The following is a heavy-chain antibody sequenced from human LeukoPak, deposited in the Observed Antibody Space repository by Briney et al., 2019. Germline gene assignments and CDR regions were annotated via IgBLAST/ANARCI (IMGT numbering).Heavy chain of an antibody. V-gene: IGHV3-7*03. D-gene: IGHD3-22*01. Sequence: PGGSLRLSCAASGFTLSSYWMSWVRQAPGKGLEWVANIKQDGSEKYYVDSVKGRFTISRDNAKNSLYLQMNSLRAEDTAVYYCARESDDSSGYRIDYWGQGTLVTVSS. CDR1: GFTLSSYW. CDR3: ARESDDSSGYRIDY. J-gene: IGHJ4*02. CDR2: IKQDGSEK.